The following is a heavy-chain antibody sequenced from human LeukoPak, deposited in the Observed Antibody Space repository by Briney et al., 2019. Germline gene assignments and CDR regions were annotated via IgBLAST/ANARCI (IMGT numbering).Heavy chain of an antibody. D-gene: IGHD2-2*01. V-gene: IGHV4-59*01. J-gene: IGHJ4*02. CDR3: ARDCSSTSCYGVFDY. CDR2: IYYSGST. CDR1: GGSISSYY. Sequence: SETLSLTCTVSGGSISSYYWSWIRQPPGKGLEWIGYIYYSGSTNYNPPLKSRVTISVDTSKNQFSLKLSSVAAADTAVYYCARDCSSTSCYGVFDYWGQGTLVTVSS.